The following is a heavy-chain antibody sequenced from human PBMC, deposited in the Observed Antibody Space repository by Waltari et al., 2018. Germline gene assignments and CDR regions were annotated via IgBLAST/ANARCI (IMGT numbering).Heavy chain of an antibody. Sequence: QLQLQESGPGLVKPSETLSLTCTFSGGSISSSSYYWGWIRQPPGKGLEWIGSIYYSGSTYYNPSLKSRVTISVDTSKNQFSLKLSSVTAADTAVYYCARGPVPLYYFDYWGQGTLVTVSS. D-gene: IGHD6-6*01. J-gene: IGHJ4*02. V-gene: IGHV4-39*07. CDR1: GGSISSSSYY. CDR2: IYYSGST. CDR3: ARGPVPLYYFDY.